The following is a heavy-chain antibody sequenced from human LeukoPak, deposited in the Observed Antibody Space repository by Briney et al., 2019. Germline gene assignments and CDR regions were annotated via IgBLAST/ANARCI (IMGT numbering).Heavy chain of an antibody. CDR1: GDSVSSNSAA. CDR3: ARDLLDSFGI. Sequence: ASQTLSHTCAISGDSVSSNSAAWNWIRQSPSRGLEWLGRTYYRSKWFNDYAVSVKSRITINPETSKNQFSLQLNSVTPEDTAVYYCARDLLDSFGIWGQGAMVTVSS. V-gene: IGHV6-1*01. CDR2: TYYRSKWFN. J-gene: IGHJ3*02.